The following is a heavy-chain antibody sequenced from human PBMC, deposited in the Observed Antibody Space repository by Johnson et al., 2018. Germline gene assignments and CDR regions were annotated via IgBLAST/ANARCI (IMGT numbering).Heavy chain of an antibody. Sequence: VQLVQSGGGLVQPGGSLRLSCVASGLTFDEFAMHWVRQVPGKGLEWVSSISWNSNKKDFADSVKGRLSVSRDNAKKSLYLQMNSLRVEDTALYYCVKGGLISFGSALDVWGQGTMVSVSS. CDR1: GLTFDEFA. CDR2: ISWNSNKK. V-gene: IGHV3-9*01. D-gene: IGHD3-10*01. J-gene: IGHJ3*01. CDR3: VKGGLISFGSALDV.